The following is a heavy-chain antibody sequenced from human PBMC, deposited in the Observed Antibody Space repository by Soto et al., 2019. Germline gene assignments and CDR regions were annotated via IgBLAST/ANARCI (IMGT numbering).Heavy chain of an antibody. CDR3: AREDIVVVPAANPSDNWFDP. CDR1: GYTFTSYG. Sequence: QVQLVQSGAEVKKPGASVKVSCKASGYTFTSYGISWVRQAPGQGLEWMGWISAYNGNTNYAQKLQGRVTMTTDTSTSTAYMELRSLRSDDTAVYYCAREDIVVVPAANPSDNWFDPWGQGTLVTVSS. J-gene: IGHJ5*02. CDR2: ISAYNGNT. V-gene: IGHV1-18*04. D-gene: IGHD2-2*01.